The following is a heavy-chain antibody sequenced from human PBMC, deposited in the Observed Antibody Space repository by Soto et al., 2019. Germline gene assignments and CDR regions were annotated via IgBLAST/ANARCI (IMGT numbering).Heavy chain of an antibody. V-gene: IGHV4-34*01. CDR1: GGSFSGYY. J-gene: IGHJ6*02. Sequence: PSETLSLTCAVYGGSFSGYYWSWIRQPPGKGLEWIGEINHSGSTNYNPSLKSRVTISVDTSKNQFSLKLSSVTAADTAVYYCARAFLDIVVVPAAINYYYYYGMDVCGQGPTVTVYS. D-gene: IGHD2-2*02. CDR2: INHSGST. CDR3: ARAFLDIVVVPAAINYYYYYGMDV.